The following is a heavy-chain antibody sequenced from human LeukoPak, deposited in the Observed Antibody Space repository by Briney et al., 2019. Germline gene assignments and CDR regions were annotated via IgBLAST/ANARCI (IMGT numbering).Heavy chain of an antibody. V-gene: IGHV3-23*01. J-gene: IGHJ4*02. CDR2: ISDSGGNT. CDR1: GFTFSSYA. Sequence: GGSLRLSCAASGFTFSSYAMTWVRQAPGKGLEWVSAISDSGGNTYYADSVKGRFSISRDNSKNTLYLQMNSLRAEDTAVYYCATSQAIRPGHYWGQGTLVTVSS. CDR3: ATSQAIRPGHY. D-gene: IGHD3-9*01.